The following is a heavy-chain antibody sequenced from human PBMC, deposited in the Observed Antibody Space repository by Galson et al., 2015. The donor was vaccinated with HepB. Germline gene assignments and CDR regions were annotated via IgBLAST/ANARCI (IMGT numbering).Heavy chain of an antibody. J-gene: IGHJ2*01. D-gene: IGHD6-19*01. Sequence: SLRLSYAASGFTFSSYAMHWVRQAPGKGLEYVSAISSNGGSTYYADSVKGRFTISRDNSKNTLYLQMSSLRAEDTAVYYCVKVPRGQWLVAGFFDLWGRGTLVTVSS. CDR2: ISSNGGST. V-gene: IGHV3-64D*06. CDR3: VKVPRGQWLVAGFFDL. CDR1: GFTFSSYA.